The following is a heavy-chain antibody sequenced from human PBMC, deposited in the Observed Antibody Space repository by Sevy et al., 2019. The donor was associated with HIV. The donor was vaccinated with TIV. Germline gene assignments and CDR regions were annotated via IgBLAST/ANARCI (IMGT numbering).Heavy chain of an antibody. CDR2: IFSGGGT. J-gene: IGHJ3*02. CDR3: ARGATFYSDSSGRVLSVLGAFDI. CDR1: GFTVSSNY. Sequence: WGSLRLSCAASGFTVSSNYMSWVRQAPGKGLEWVSIIFSGGGTYYADSVQGRFTISRDNSKNMVYLQMNSLRAEDTAVFYCARGATFYSDSSGRVLSVLGAFDIWGRGTMVTVSS. D-gene: IGHD3-22*01. V-gene: IGHV3-53*01.